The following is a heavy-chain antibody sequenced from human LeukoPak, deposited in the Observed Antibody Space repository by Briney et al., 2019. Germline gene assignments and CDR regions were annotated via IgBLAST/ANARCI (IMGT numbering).Heavy chain of an antibody. Sequence: ASETLSLTCAVYGGSFSGYYWSWIRQPPGKGLEWIGEINHSGSTNYNPSLKSRVTISVDTSKNQFSLKLSSVTAADTAVYYCARARRGSTSSPFRSSIAARNYFDHWGQGTLVTVSS. CDR3: ARARRGSTSSPFRSSIAARNYFDH. V-gene: IGHV4-34*01. CDR1: GGSFSGYY. J-gene: IGHJ4*02. D-gene: IGHD6-6*01. CDR2: INHSGST.